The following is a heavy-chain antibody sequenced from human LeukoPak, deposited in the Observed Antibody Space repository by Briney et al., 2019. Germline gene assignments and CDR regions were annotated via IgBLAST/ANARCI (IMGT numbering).Heavy chain of an antibody. D-gene: IGHD3-10*01. Sequence: GGSLRLSCTTSGFILRDYYMIWIRQAPGRGLECSSYISPVGSTIYYADSVKGRFTISRDNSKNTLYLQMNSLRAEDTAVYYCAKDYSKTSYYGSGTYYRPNWFDPWGQGTLVTVSS. CDR3: AKDYSKTSYYGSGTYYRPNWFDP. CDR2: ISPVGSTI. CDR1: GFILRDYY. J-gene: IGHJ5*02. V-gene: IGHV3-11*04.